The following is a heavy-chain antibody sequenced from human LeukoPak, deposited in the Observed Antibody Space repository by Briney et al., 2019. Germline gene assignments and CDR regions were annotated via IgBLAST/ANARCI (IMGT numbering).Heavy chain of an antibody. V-gene: IGHV1-2*02. CDR1: GYTFTSYG. CDR3: ARGSIAVAGRVLEWFDP. CDR2: INPNSGGT. D-gene: IGHD6-19*01. J-gene: IGHJ5*02. Sequence: ASVKVSCKASGYTFTSYGITWVRQAPGQGLEWMGWINPNSGGTNYAQKFQGRVTMTRDTPISTAYMELSRLRSDDTAVYYCARGSIAVAGRVLEWFDPWGQGTLVTVSS.